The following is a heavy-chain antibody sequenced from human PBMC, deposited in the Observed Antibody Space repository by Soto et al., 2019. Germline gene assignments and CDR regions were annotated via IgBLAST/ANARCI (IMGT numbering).Heavy chain of an antibody. CDR2: FDSEDGET. CDR1: GYTLTELS. J-gene: IGHJ4*02. D-gene: IGHD2-15*01. V-gene: IGHV1-24*01. CDR3: ATIPIKYCSGGSCYPVSDY. Sequence: QVQLVQSGAEVKKPGASVKVSCKVSGYTLTELSMHWVRQAPGKGLEWMGGFDSEDGETIYAQKFQGRVTMTEDTSTDTAYMELSSLRSEDTAVYYYATIPIKYCSGGSCYPVSDYWGQGTLVTVSS.